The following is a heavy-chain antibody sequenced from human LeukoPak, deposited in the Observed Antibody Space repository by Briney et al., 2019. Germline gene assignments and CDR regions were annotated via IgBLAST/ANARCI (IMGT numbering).Heavy chain of an antibody. CDR1: GGTFSSYA. V-gene: IGHV1-69*13. CDR3: AFEGYNYGYN. D-gene: IGHD5-18*01. J-gene: IGHJ4*02. CDR2: IIPIFGTS. Sequence: SVKVSCKASGGTFSSYAINWVRQATGQGLEWMGGIIPIFGTSNYAHKFQGRVTITADESTSTVYMELSSLRSDDTAIYYCAFEGYNYGYNWGQGTLVTVSS.